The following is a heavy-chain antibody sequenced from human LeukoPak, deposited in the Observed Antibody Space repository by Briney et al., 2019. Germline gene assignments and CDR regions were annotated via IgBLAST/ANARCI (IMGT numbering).Heavy chain of an antibody. CDR3: ARGGGVVSSYPLDAFDI. CDR2: INHSGST. V-gene: IGHV4-34*01. J-gene: IGHJ3*02. Sequence: SETLSLTCAVYGGSFSGYDWSWIRQPPGKGLEWIGEINHSGSTNYNPSLKSRVTISVDTSKNQFSLKLSSVTAADTAVCYCARGGGVVSSYPLDAFDIWGRGTVVTVSP. CDR1: GGSFSGYD.